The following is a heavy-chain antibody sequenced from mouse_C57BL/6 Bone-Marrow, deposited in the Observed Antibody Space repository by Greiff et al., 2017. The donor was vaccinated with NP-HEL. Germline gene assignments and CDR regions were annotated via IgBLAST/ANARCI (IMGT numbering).Heavy chain of an antibody. D-gene: IGHD2-10*02. CDR2: IDPSDSYT. V-gene: IGHV1-69*01. CDR1: GYTFTSYW. J-gene: IGHJ3*01. CDR3: ARGYGNSPGAY. Sequence: QVQLQQPGAELVMPGASVKLSCKASGYTFTSYWMHWVKQRPGQGLEWIGEIDPSDSYTNYTQKFKGKSTLTVDKSSSTAYMQLSSLTSEDSAVYYCARGYGNSPGAYWGQGTLVTVSA.